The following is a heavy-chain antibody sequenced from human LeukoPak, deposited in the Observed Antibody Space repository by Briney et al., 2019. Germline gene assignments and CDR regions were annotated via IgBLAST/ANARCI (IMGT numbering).Heavy chain of an antibody. V-gene: IGHV1-69*08. Sequence: SVTVTCKASGGTFIGYTITWVRQAPGQGLEWMGMIIPGIGKVNYAQKFQGRVTISAHKSANTVYMELSSLRSEDTAMYYCARERYYDSSGYHPSYYFDSWRQGTLVTVSS. CDR3: ARERYYDSSGYHPSYYFDS. CDR1: GGTFIGYT. D-gene: IGHD3-22*01. J-gene: IGHJ4*02. CDR2: IIPGIGKV.